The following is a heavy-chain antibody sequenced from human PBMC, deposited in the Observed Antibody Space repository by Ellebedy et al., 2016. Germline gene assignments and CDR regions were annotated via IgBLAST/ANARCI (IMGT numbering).Heavy chain of an antibody. CDR1: GGSFSGYY. CDR3: ARAWGGYSYGYLDY. CDR2: IYYSGST. D-gene: IGHD5-18*01. J-gene: IGHJ4*02. Sequence: SETLSLTXAVYGGSFSGYYWSWIRQPPGKGLEWIGYIYYSGSTNYNPSLKSRVTIPVDTSKNQFSLKLSSVTAADTAVYYCARAWGGYSYGYLDYWGQGTLVTVSS. V-gene: IGHV4-34*01.